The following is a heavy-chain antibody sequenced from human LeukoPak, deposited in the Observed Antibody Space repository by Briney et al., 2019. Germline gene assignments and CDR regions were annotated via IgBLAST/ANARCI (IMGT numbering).Heavy chain of an antibody. CDR2: ISSSGSTI. CDR3: ARDYYDSSGYYY. Sequence: GGSLRLSCVASGFTFTDAWMTWVRQAPGKGLEWVSYISSSGSTIYYADSVKGRFTISRDNAKNSLYLQMNSLRAEDTAVYYCARDYYDSSGYYYWGQGTLVTVSS. V-gene: IGHV3-11*04. CDR1: GFTFTDAW. D-gene: IGHD3-22*01. J-gene: IGHJ4*02.